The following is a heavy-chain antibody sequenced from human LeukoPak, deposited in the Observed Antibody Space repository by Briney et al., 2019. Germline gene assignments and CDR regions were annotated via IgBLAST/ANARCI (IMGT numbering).Heavy chain of an antibody. CDR1: GFTFSSYW. CDR3: ARTLAARHTSGYIDY. CDR2: IKEDGSEK. Sequence: GGSLRLSCAASGFTFSSYWMSWVRQAPGKGLEWVANIKEDGSEKYYVDPVKGRFTISRDNGKNSLYLQMNSLRAEDTAVYYCARTLAARHTSGYIDYWGQGTLVTVSS. V-gene: IGHV3-7*01. J-gene: IGHJ4*02. D-gene: IGHD3-22*01.